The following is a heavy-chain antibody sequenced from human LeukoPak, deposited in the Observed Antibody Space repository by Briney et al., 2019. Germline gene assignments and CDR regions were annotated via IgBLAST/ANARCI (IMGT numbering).Heavy chain of an antibody. D-gene: IGHD3-22*01. CDR3: ASRSGYYAGFDAFDI. CDR2: INRSGST. Sequence: TSETLSLTCAVYGGSFSGYYWSWIRQPPGKGLEWIGEINRSGSTNYNPCLKSRVTISVDTSKNQFSLKLTSVTAADTAVYYCASRSGYYAGFDAFDIWGQGTMVTVSS. V-gene: IGHV4-34*01. J-gene: IGHJ3*02. CDR1: GGSFSGYY.